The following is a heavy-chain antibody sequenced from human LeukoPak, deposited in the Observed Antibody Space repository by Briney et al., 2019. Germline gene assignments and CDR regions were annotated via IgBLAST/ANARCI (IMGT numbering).Heavy chain of an antibody. Sequence: PGGSLRLSCAASGFTFDDYAMHWVRQAPGKGLEWVSGISWNSGSIGYADSVKGRFTISRDNAKNSLYLQMNSLRAEDTALYYCAKLPSPRGCSSTSCYTDDYWGQGTLVTVSS. D-gene: IGHD2-2*02. CDR3: AKLPSPRGCSSTSCYTDDY. V-gene: IGHV3-9*01. J-gene: IGHJ4*02. CDR2: ISWNSGSI. CDR1: GFTFDDYA.